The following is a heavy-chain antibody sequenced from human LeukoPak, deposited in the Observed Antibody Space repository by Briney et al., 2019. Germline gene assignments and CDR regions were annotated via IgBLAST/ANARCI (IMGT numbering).Heavy chain of an antibody. CDR3: ARRVAVAGNLFDY. D-gene: IGHD6-19*01. Sequence: GESLKISCKGSGYSFTSYWIGWVRQMPGKGLEWMGIIYPGDSDTRYSPSFQGQVTVSADKSISTAYLQWSSLKASDTAMYYCARRVAVAGNLFDYWGQGTLVTVSS. CDR2: IYPGDSDT. V-gene: IGHV5-51*01. CDR1: GYSFTSYW. J-gene: IGHJ4*02.